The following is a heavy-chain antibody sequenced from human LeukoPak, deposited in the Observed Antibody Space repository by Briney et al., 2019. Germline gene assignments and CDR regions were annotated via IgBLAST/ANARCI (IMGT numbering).Heavy chain of an antibody. V-gene: IGHV4-59*08. J-gene: IGHJ4*02. CDR1: GGSISSYY. CDR3: ARVMGLLTGDLYFDY. Sequence: SETLSLTCTVSGGSISSYYWSWIRQPPGKGLEWIGYIYYSGSTNYNPSLKSRVTISVDTSKNQFSLKLSSVTAADTAVYYCARVMGLLTGDLYFDYWGQGTLVTVSS. D-gene: IGHD7-27*01. CDR2: IYYSGST.